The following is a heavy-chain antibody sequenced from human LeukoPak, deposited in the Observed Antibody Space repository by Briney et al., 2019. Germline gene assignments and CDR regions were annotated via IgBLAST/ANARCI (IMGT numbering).Heavy chain of an antibody. V-gene: IGHV4-61*02. Sequence: PSETLSLTCTVSGGSMSSGSYYGSWIRQPAGKGLKWIGRLYTSGSTNYNPSLKSRVTISVDTSKHQFSLKLSSVTAADTAVYYCAREGPEGFVAEYYYMDVWGKGTTITV. J-gene: IGHJ6*03. CDR1: GGSMSSGSYY. D-gene: IGHD1-14*01. CDR2: LYTSGST. CDR3: AREGPEGFVAEYYYMDV.